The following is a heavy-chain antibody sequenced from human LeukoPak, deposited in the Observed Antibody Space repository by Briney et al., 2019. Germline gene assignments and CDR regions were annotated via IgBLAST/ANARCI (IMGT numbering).Heavy chain of an antibody. D-gene: IGHD2-15*01. V-gene: IGHV3-53*01. Sequence: GGSLRLSCAASGFTVSSNYMSWVRQAPGKGLEWVSVIYSGGSTYYADSVKGRFTISRDNSKNSLYLQMNSLRAEDTAVYYCARGYCSGGSCYSDYYYYGMDVWGQGTTVTVSS. J-gene: IGHJ6*02. CDR3: ARGYCSGGSCYSDYYYYGMDV. CDR1: GFTVSSNY. CDR2: IYSGGST.